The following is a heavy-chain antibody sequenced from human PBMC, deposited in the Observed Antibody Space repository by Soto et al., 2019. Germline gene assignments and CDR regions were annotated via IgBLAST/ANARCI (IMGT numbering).Heavy chain of an antibody. Sequence: GGSLRLSCAASGFTFSSYWMHWVRQAPGKGPVWVSRINSDESSTRYADPVKGRFTIPRDNAKNTLYLHMNSLRAEDTAVYYCERGTIGGSRYFGMGVWGQGTTVTVSS. CDR1: GFTFSSYW. V-gene: IGHV3-74*01. CDR3: ERGTIGGSRYFGMGV. J-gene: IGHJ6*02. D-gene: IGHD1-26*01. CDR2: INSDESST.